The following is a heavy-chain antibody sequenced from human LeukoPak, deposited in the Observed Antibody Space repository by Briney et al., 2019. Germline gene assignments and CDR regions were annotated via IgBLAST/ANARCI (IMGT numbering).Heavy chain of an antibody. CDR3: TRTFLSGDGYKVGYFDY. CDR2: IYSSGST. D-gene: IGHD5-24*01. V-gene: IGHV3-53*01. CDR1: GLTVSSNY. Sequence: GGSLRLSCAASGLTVSSNYMSWVRQAPGKGLEWVSVIYSSGSTYYADSVKGRFTISRDNSKNTLFLQMNSLTAEDTAMYYCTRTFLSGDGYKVGYFDYWGQGTLVTVSS. J-gene: IGHJ4*02.